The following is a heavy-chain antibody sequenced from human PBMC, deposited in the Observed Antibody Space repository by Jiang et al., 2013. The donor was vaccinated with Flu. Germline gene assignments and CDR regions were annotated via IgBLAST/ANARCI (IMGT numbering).Heavy chain of an antibody. CDR1: GGTFITYA. CDR2: VIPIFGTA. CDR3: ARGLRLYDSSAYYLNWFDP. V-gene: IGHV1-69*01. J-gene: IGHJ5*02. D-gene: IGHD3-22*01. Sequence: VQLVESGAEVKKPGSSVKVSCKASGGTFITYAISWVRQAPGQGLEWMGGVIPIFGTANYAQKFQGRITITADESTSTAYMELSSLRSEDTAVYFCARGLRLYDSSAYYLNWFDPGAREPWSPSPQ.